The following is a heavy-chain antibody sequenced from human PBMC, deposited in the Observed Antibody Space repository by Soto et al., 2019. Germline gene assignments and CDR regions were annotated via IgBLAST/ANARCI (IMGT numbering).Heavy chain of an antibody. D-gene: IGHD2-15*01. CDR1: GGSFSGYY. CDR2: INHSGST. Sequence: SETLSLTCAAYGGSFSGYYWSWIRQPPGKGLEWIGEINHSGSTNYNPSLKSRVTISVDTSKNQFSLKLSSVTAADTAVYYCARGGIVVVAATRSRFDPWGQGTLVTVSS. CDR3: ARGGIVVVAATRSRFDP. J-gene: IGHJ5*02. V-gene: IGHV4-34*01.